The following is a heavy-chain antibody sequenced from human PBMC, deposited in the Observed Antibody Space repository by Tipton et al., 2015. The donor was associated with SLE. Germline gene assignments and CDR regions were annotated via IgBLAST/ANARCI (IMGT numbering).Heavy chain of an antibody. CDR1: GGSISSSSYY. CDR3: ARLIGAFDI. J-gene: IGHJ3*02. V-gene: IGHV4-61*05. D-gene: IGHD3-10*01. Sequence: TLSLTCTVSGGSISSSSYYWGWIRQPPGKGLEWIGYIYYSGSTNYNPSLKSRVTISVDTSKNQFSPELSSVTAADTAVYYCARLIGAFDIWGQGTMVAVSS. CDR2: IYYSGST.